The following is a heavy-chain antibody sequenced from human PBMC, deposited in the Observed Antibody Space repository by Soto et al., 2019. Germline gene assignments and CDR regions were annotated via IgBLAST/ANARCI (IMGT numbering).Heavy chain of an antibody. CDR2: ISYDGSNK. Sequence: SWGSLLLSCAASGFPFSSYGMRWVRQAPGKGLEWVAVISYDGSNKYYADSVKGRFTISRDNAKNSLYLQMNSLRAEDTAVYYCARYYDFWSGPFDYWGQGTMVTVSS. V-gene: IGHV3-30*03. CDR3: ARYYDFWSGPFDY. D-gene: IGHD3-3*01. J-gene: IGHJ4*02. CDR1: GFPFSSYG.